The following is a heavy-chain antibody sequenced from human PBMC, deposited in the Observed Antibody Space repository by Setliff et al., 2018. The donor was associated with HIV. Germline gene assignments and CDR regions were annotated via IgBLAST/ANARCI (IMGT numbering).Heavy chain of an antibody. CDR1: GYSFTSYW. Sequence: GESPKITCKGSGYSFTSYWIGWVRQMPGKGLEWMGIIYPGDSDTRYSPSCQGQVTISADKSISTAYLQWSSLKASDTAIYYCARHAGGYSYGPPGDAFDIWGQGTMVTVSS. CDR2: IYPGDSDT. J-gene: IGHJ3*02. CDR3: ARHAGGYSYGPPGDAFDI. D-gene: IGHD5-18*01. V-gene: IGHV5-51*01.